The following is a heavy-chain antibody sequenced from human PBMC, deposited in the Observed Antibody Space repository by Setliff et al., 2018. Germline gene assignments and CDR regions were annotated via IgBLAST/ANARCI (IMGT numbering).Heavy chain of an antibody. CDR2: TIPNFGTT. CDR1: GGTFSSYG. CDR3: ARAFDSSGYYGESHTHYFDN. D-gene: IGHD3-22*01. Sequence: GASVKVSCKASGGTFSSYGISWVRQAPGQGLEWLGGTIPNFGTTNYAQEFQGRVTIITDESTSTAYMELSSLRFEDTAVYYCARAFDSSGYYGESHTHYFDNWGQGTLVTVSS. V-gene: IGHV1-69*05. J-gene: IGHJ4*02.